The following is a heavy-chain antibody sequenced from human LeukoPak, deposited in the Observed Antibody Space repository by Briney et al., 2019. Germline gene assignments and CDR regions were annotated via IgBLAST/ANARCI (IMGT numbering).Heavy chain of an antibody. CDR2: IYYDGVT. Sequence: SETLSLTCSVSGGLMISSNYYCVWIRQPPGKGLEWVGSIYYDGVTYSNPSLGSRVAISVDTSRNQFSLKLSSLTAADTAVYYCARRGHIKTPPVWGQGTLVTVSS. V-gene: IGHV4-39*01. CDR3: ARRGHIKTPPV. CDR1: GGLMISSNYY. J-gene: IGHJ4*02.